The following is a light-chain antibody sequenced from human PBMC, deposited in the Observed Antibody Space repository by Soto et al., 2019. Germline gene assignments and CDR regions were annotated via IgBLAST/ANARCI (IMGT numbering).Light chain of an antibody. V-gene: IGLV2-11*01. Sequence: QSALTQPRSVSGSPGQSVTISCTGTSSDVGGYNYVSWYQQHPGKAPKLMIYDVSKRPSGVPDRFSGSQSGNTASLTISGLQAEDEADYYCSSYAGSYTHVVFGGGTKLTV. CDR2: DVS. CDR1: SSDVGGYNY. CDR3: SSYAGSYTHVV. J-gene: IGLJ2*01.